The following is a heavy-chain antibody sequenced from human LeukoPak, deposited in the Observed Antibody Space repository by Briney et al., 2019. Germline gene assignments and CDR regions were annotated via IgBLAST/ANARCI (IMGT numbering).Heavy chain of an antibody. V-gene: IGHV3-21*01. J-gene: IGHJ4*02. D-gene: IGHD6-19*01. CDR3: ARLQWLQTGRDFFDY. CDR2: ISGSSSYI. CDR1: GFNFNTYS. Sequence: PGGSLRLSCAASGFNFNTYSMNWVRQAPGKGLEWVSSISGSSSYIYYADSVKGRFTISRDSAKNSVYLQMSSLRAEDTAVYYCARLQWLQTGRDFFDYWGQGTLVTVSS.